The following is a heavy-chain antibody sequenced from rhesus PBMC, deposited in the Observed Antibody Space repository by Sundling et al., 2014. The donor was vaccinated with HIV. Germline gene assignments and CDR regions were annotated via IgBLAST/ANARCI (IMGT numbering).Heavy chain of an antibody. CDR1: GGSVSANYG. V-gene: IGHV4-127*01. CDR3: ARVGSSWPDYFDY. D-gene: IGHD6-13*01. Sequence: QVQLQESGPGLVKPSETLSLTCAVSGGSVSANYGWGWIRQPPGKGLEWIGYISGSSGSTDYNPSLKSRVTISTDTSKNQFSLKLSSVTAADTAVYYCARVGSSWPDYFDYWGQGVLVTVSS. J-gene: IGHJ4*01. CDR2: ISGSSGST.